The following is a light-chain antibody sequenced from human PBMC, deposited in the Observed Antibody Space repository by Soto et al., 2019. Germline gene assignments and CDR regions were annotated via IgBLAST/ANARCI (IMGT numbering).Light chain of an antibody. CDR1: QSVSSSY. Sequence: EIVLTQPPGTLSLSPGERATLSCRASQSVSSSYLAWYQQKPGQAPRLLIYGASSRATGIPDRFSGSGSGTDFSLTIRRLEPEVFAVYSCKRYGSSRETFGQGTKVDIK. CDR3: KRYGSSRET. J-gene: IGKJ1*01. V-gene: IGKV3-20*01. CDR2: GAS.